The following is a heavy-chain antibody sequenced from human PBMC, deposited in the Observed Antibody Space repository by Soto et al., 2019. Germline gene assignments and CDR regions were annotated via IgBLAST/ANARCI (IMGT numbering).Heavy chain of an antibody. J-gene: IGHJ6*02. CDR2: IFYSGNT. Sequence: LSLTCNVSGGSMRSYYRTWLRQSPGKGLEWIGNIFYSGNTNLNPSLRSRLSMSVDTSKNKFSLMLNSVTAADTAVYYCARDSRCCGMDVWGQGTTVTVSS. CDR3: ARDSRCCGMDV. CDR1: GGSMRSYY. V-gene: IGHV4-59*01.